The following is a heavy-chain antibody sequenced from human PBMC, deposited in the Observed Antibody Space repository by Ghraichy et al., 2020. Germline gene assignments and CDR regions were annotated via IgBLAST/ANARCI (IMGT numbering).Heavy chain of an antibody. V-gene: IGHV4-61*01. CDR3: ARGDILTGYPGQPPWVLTGMDV. Sequence: SETLSLTCTVSGGSVSSGSYYWSWIRQPPGKGLEWIGYIYYSGSTNYNPSLKSRVTISVDTSKNQFSLKLSSVTAADTAVYYCARGDILTGYPGQPPWVLTGMDVWGQGTTVTVSS. CDR1: GGSVSSGSYY. J-gene: IGHJ6*02. CDR2: IYYSGST. D-gene: IGHD3-9*01.